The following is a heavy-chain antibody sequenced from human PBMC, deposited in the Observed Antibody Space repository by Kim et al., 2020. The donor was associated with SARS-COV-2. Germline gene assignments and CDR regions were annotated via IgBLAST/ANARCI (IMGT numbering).Heavy chain of an antibody. D-gene: IGHD3-10*01. CDR2: INAGNGNT. CDR3: TRGPVTMVRGGWFDP. Sequence: ASVKVSCKASGYTFTNYAMHWVRQAPGQRLEWMGWINAGNGNTKYSQKFQGRVTITRDTSASTAYMELSSLKSEDTAGYYCTRGPVTMVRGGWFDPWGQG. V-gene: IGHV1-3*01. J-gene: IGHJ5*02. CDR1: GYTFTNYA.